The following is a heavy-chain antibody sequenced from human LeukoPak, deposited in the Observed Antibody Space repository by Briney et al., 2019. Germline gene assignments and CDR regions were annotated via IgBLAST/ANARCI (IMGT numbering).Heavy chain of an antibody. CDR1: GFTFSSYA. Sequence: GGSLRLSCAASGFTFSSYAMSWVRQAPGKGLEWVSAIGTAGDTYYPGSVKGRFTISRENAKNSLYLQMNSLRAGDTAVYYCARDAHGMDVWGQGTTVTVSS. J-gene: IGHJ6*02. CDR2: IGTAGDT. V-gene: IGHV3-13*01. CDR3: ARDAHGMDV.